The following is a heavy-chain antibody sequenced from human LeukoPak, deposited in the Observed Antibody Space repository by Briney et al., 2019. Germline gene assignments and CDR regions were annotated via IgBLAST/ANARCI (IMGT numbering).Heavy chain of an antibody. Sequence: GGSLRLSCAASGFSFSSYSMNWVRQAPGKGLEWVSYISSSSSTIYYADSVKGRFTISRDNAKNSLYLQMNSLRAEGTAVYYCASDGLGALPGDVFDIWGQGTMVTVSS. CDR3: ASDGLGALPGDVFDI. J-gene: IGHJ3*02. D-gene: IGHD1-26*01. V-gene: IGHV3-48*04. CDR2: ISSSSSTI. CDR1: GFSFSSYS.